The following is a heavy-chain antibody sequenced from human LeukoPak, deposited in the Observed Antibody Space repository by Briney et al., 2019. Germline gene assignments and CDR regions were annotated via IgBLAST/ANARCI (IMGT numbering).Heavy chain of an antibody. D-gene: IGHD2-15*01. V-gene: IGHV1-46*01. CDR2: INPSGGST. CDR1: GYIFTAYY. J-gene: IGHJ6*03. CDR3: ARDGKDCSGGSCYNNRYYYYYYMDV. Sequence: ASVKVSCKASGYIFTAYYLHWVRQAPGQGLEWMGMINPSGGSTSYAQKFQGRVTMTRDTSTSTVYMELSSLRSEDTAVYYCARDGKDCSGGSCYNNRYYYYYYMDVWGKGTTVTISS.